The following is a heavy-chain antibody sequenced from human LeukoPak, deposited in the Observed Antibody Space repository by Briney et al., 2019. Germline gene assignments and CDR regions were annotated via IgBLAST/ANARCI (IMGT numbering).Heavy chain of an antibody. CDR3: ARNVKYDILTGFDY. CDR2: ISISSAYI. J-gene: IGHJ4*02. Sequence: GGSLRLSCAASGFTFSSHSMHWVRQAPGKGLESVSSISISSAYIYYAESVKGRFTISRDNAKKSLHLQMNSLRAEDTAVYYCARNVKYDILTGFDYWGQGTLVTVSS. CDR1: GFTFSSHS. D-gene: IGHD3-9*01. V-gene: IGHV3-21*01.